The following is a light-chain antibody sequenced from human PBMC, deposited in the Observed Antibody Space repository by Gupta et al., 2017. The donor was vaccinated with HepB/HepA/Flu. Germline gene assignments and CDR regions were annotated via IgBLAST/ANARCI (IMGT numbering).Light chain of an antibody. CDR3: QVWDSSSDHTLI. CDR1: NIGGKS. Sequence: SHVLTQAPSVSVAPGKTARITCGGNNIGGKSVHWYQQRPGQAPVALVDYDTYRPPGIPERFSGSKSGDTATLRISRVEDGEEADYYWQVWDSSSDHTLIFGGGTKLTVL. CDR2: YDT. J-gene: IGLJ2*01. V-gene: IGLV3-21*01.